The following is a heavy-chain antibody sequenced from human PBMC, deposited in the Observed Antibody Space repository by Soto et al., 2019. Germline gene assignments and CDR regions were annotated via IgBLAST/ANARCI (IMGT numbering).Heavy chain of an antibody. Sequence: QLVQSGGEVKKPGASVRVSCKASGYAFSFGFSWVRQAPGQGLEWMGWISASDGSTNSAPRFRGRITLTTDTSTNTAYMDLLSLTSDETAVYFCATYYFGSGSYYRFDNWGQGTLVTVSS. CDR3: ATYYFGSGSYYRFDN. CDR1: GYAFSFG. D-gene: IGHD3-10*01. J-gene: IGHJ4*02. V-gene: IGHV1-18*01. CDR2: ISASDGST.